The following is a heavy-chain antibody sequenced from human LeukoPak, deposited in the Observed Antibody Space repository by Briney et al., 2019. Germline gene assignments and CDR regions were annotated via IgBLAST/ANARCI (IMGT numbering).Heavy chain of an antibody. CDR3: GKDPNGDYVGAFDFQR. Sequence: GGSLRLSCAASGFTFRNYAVVWVRQAPGKGLEWVSAITGSGGTTYYADSVRGRFTIYRDNSKNTLYLQMNSLSGDDTAVYYCGKDPNGDYVGAFDFQRWGQGTLVTVSS. V-gene: IGHV3-23*01. CDR1: GFTFRNYA. D-gene: IGHD4-17*01. CDR2: ITGSGGTT. J-gene: IGHJ1*01.